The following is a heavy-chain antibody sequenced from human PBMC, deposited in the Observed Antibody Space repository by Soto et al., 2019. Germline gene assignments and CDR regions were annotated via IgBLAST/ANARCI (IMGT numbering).Heavy chain of an antibody. CDR2: ISYSGASI. Sequence: PGGSLRLSCTASGFTFSNYAMNWVRQAPGKGLEWVSAISYSGASIYYADSAKGRFTISRDNSKNTLYLQVNSLRAEDTAVYYCAKDPMYSSSWHAFDIWGQGTMVTVSS. CDR3: AKDPMYSSSWHAFDI. CDR1: GFTFSNYA. V-gene: IGHV3-23*01. J-gene: IGHJ3*02. D-gene: IGHD6-13*01.